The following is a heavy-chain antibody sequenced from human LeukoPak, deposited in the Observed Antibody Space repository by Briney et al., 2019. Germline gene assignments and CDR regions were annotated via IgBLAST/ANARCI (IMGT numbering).Heavy chain of an antibody. J-gene: IGHJ4*02. D-gene: IGHD2-2*01. CDR1: GFTFSSYA. CDR2: ISYDGSNE. CDR3: ARLSRLGYCSSTSCQLGGTSDY. V-gene: IGHV3-30-3*01. Sequence: GGSLRLSCAASGFTFSSYAMHWVRQAPGKGLEWVAVISYDGSNEYYADSVKGRFTISRDNSKNTLYLQMNSLRAEDTAVYYCARLSRLGYCSSTSCQLGGTSDYWGQGTLVTVSS.